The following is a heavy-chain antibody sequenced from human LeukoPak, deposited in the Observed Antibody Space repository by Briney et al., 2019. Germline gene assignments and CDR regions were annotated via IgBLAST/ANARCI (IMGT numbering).Heavy chain of an antibody. V-gene: IGHV3-21*01. CDR2: ISYSSSYI. D-gene: IGHD3-22*01. Sequence: PGGSLRLSCAASGFTFSIYSMNWVRQAPGKGLEWVSSISYSSSYIYYADSVKGRFTISRDNAKNSLYLQMNSLRAEDTAVYYCGRKGKYDSSGYGSDYWGQGTLVTVSS. CDR1: GFTFSIYS. CDR3: GRKGKYDSSGYGSDY. J-gene: IGHJ4*02.